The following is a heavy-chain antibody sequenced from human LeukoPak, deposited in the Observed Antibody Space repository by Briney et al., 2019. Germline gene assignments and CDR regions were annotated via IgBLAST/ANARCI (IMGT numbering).Heavy chain of an antibody. CDR3: ATRMGQLVQYNYYGMDV. D-gene: IGHD6-6*01. CDR2: FDPEDGET. J-gene: IGHJ6*02. CDR1: GYTLTELS. Sequence: ASVKVSCKVSGYTLTELSVHWVRQAPGKGLEWMGGFDPEDGETIHAQKFQGRVTMTEDTSTDTVYMELSSLRSEDTAVYYCATRMGQLVQYNYYGMDVWGQGTTVIVSS. V-gene: IGHV1-24*01.